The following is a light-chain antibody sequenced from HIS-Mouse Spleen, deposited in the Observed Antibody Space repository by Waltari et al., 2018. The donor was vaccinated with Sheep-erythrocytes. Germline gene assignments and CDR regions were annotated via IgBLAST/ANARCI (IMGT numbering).Light chain of an antibody. CDR1: KLGDKY. V-gene: IGLV3-1*01. CDR2: QDS. Sequence: SYELTQPPSVSVSPGQTASITSPGDKLGDKYACWYQHKPGQSPVLVIYQDSKRPSGIPERFSGSNSGNTATLTISGTQAMDEADYYCQAWDSSTAVFGGGTKLTVL. CDR3: QAWDSSTAV. J-gene: IGLJ2*01.